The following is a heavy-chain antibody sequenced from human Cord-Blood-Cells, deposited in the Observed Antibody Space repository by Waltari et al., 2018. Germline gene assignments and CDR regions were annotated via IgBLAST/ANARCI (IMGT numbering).Heavy chain of an antibody. CDR3: ARENRPYYYYYYYMDV. CDR1: GGSFSGYY. CDR2: INHSGST. V-gene: IGHV4-34*01. Sequence: QVQLQQWGAGLLKPSETLSLTCAVYGGSFSGYYWSWIRQPPGKGLEWIGEINHSGSTNYNPSLKSRVTISVDTSKNQFSLKLSSVTAADTAVYYCARENRPYYYYYYYMDVWGKGTTVTVSS. J-gene: IGHJ6*03.